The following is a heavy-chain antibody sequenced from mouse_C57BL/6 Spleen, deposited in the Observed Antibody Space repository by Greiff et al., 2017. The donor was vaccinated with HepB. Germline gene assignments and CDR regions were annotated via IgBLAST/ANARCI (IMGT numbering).Heavy chain of an antibody. J-gene: IGHJ4*01. CDR2: ISDGGSYT. D-gene: IGHD2-5*01. V-gene: IGHV5-4*03. CDR3: ARSLAYYSNYVYAMDY. Sequence: EVKLMESGGGLVKPGGSLKLSCAASGFTFSSYAMSWVRQTPEKRLEWVATISDGGSYTYYPDNVKGRFTISRDNAKNNLYLQMSHLKSEDTAMYYCARSLAYYSNYVYAMDYWGQGTSVTVSS. CDR1: GFTFSSYA.